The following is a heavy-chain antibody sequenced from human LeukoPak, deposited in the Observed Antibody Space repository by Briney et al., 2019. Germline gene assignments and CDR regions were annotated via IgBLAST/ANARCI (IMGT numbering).Heavy chain of an antibody. Sequence: GGSLRLSCVVSGFTFTDHYMSWIRQAPGKGLEWVSYITKSGDSENYADSVKGRFTFSRDDAKNSLYLQMNSLRAEDTAVYYCARGHWGLDYWGQGTLVTVSS. CDR3: ARGHWGLDY. CDR2: ITKSGDSE. CDR1: GFTFTDHY. V-gene: IGHV3-11*01. J-gene: IGHJ4*02. D-gene: IGHD7-27*01.